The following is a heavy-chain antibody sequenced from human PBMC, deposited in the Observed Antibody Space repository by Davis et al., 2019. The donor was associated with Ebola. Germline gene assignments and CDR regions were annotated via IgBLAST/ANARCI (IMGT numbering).Heavy chain of an antibody. J-gene: IGHJ4*02. CDR1: GGSISSSIYY. CDR2: IYYSGST. CDR3: ARGFVTKGGYYFDY. Sequence: MPSETLSLTCTVSGGSISSSIYYWDWIRQPPGKGLEWIGNIYYSGSTYYNPSLKSRVTMSVDTSKNQFSLRLSSVTAADTAVYYCARGFVTKGGYYFDYWGQGTLVTVSS. V-gene: IGHV4-39*01. D-gene: IGHD2-21*01.